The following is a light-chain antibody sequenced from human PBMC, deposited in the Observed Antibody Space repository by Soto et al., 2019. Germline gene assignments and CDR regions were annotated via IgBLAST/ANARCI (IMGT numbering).Light chain of an antibody. Sequence: DIQMTQSPSTLSASVGDRVTITCRASQSISSWLAWYQQKPGKAPKLLIYKASTLKSGVPSRFSGSGSGTEFTLIISGLQPEDFATYYCQQSYNSPYTFGQGTRLEIK. V-gene: IGKV1-5*03. J-gene: IGKJ5*01. CDR2: KAS. CDR3: QQSYNSPYT. CDR1: QSISSW.